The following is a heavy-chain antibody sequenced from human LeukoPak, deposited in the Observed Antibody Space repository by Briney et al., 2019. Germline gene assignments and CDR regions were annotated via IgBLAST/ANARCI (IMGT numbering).Heavy chain of an antibody. V-gene: IGHV1-2*02. J-gene: IGHJ4*02. CDR3: ARDLEYYDSSGYALY. CDR2: INPNSGGT. Sequence: ASVKVSCKASGYTFTSYGISWVRQAPGQGLEWMGWINPNSGGTNYAQKFQGRVTMTRDTSISTAYMELSRLRSDDTAVYYCARDLEYYDSSGYALYWGQGTLVTVSS. D-gene: IGHD3-22*01. CDR1: GYTFTSYG.